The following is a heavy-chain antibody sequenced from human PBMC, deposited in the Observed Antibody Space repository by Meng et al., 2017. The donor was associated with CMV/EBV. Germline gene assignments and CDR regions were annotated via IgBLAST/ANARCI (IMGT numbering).Heavy chain of an antibody. CDR1: GYTLNGYY. D-gene: IGHD6-25*01. CDR2: INPNSGGT. CDR3: ARDPPQREQPLLRY. Sequence: QLVQSGAEVKKPGASVKVSCKASGYTLNGYYMHWVRQAPGQGLEWMGWINPNSGGTNYAQKFQGRVTMTRDTSISTAYMELSRLRPDDTAVYYCARDPPQREQPLLRYWGQGTLVTVSS. J-gene: IGHJ4*02. V-gene: IGHV1-2*02.